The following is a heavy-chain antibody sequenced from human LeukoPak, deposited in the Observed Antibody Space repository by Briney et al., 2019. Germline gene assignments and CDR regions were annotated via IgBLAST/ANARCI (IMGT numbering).Heavy chain of an antibody. CDR2: INWNGGST. J-gene: IGHJ5*02. CDR1: GFTFDDYG. Sequence: GGCLRLSCAASGFTFDDYGMSWVRQAPGKGLEWVSGINWNGGSTGYADSVKGRFTISRDNAKNSLYLQMNSLRAEDTALYYCARDKVHSSSWDGGWFDPWGQGTLVTVSS. V-gene: IGHV3-20*04. CDR3: ARDKVHSSSWDGGWFDP. D-gene: IGHD6-13*01.